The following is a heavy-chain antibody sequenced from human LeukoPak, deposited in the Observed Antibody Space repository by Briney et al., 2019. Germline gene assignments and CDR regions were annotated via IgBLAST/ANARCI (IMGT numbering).Heavy chain of an antibody. J-gene: IGHJ2*01. CDR2: IYYSGST. Sequence: SETLSLTCTVSGGSISNYYWSWVRQPPGKGLKWIGYIYYSGSTTYNPSLKSRVTISVDTSKNQFSLKLSSVTAADTAVYYCARRTYFDLWGRGTLVTVSS. V-gene: IGHV4-59*08. CDR3: ARRTYFDL. CDR1: GGSISNYY.